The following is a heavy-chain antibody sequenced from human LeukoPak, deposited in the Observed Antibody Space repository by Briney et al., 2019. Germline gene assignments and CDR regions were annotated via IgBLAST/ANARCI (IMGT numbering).Heavy chain of an antibody. CDR3: ARQATSLGYFYSYLDV. V-gene: IGHV3-30*01. Sequence: QAGGSLTLSCAASGFTFSRHPMHWVRQAPGKGLEWVALISHDEVSTYYVDSVKGRFTISRDKSKNTLFLQMNSLRPEGTAVYYCARQATSLGYFYSYLDVWGTGTTVTVSS. CDR2: ISHDEVST. CDR1: GFTFSRHP. J-gene: IGHJ6*03.